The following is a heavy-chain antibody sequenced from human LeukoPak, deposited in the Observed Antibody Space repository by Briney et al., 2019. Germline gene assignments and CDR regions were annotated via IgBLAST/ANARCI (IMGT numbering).Heavy chain of an antibody. D-gene: IGHD2-15*01. V-gene: IGHV3-21*01. CDR2: ISSSSSYI. CDR3: ARDLTAPEVDWFDP. CDR1: GFTFSSYS. J-gene: IGHJ5*02. Sequence: PGGSLRLSCAASGFTFSSYSMNWVRQAPGKGLEWVSSISSSSSYIYYADSVKGRFAISRDNAKNSLYLQMNSLRAEDTAVYYCARDLTAPEVDWFDPWGQGTLVTVSS.